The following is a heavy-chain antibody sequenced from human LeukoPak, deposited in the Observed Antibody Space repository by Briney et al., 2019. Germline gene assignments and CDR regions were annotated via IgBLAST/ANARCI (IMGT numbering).Heavy chain of an antibody. Sequence: SETLSLTCTVSGGSISTTGYYWAWIRQPPGKGLEWIASIYYSGSTYYNSSLKSRVTISVDTSRNQFSLKLSSVTGADTALYYCASDKGYSNNYFDYWGQGTLVTVSS. CDR1: GGSISTTGYY. CDR3: ASDKGYSNNYFDY. J-gene: IGHJ4*01. D-gene: IGHD6-13*01. CDR2: IYYSGST. V-gene: IGHV4-39*01.